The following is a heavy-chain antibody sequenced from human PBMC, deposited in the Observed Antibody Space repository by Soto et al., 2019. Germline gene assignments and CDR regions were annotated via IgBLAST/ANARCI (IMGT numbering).Heavy chain of an antibody. J-gene: IGHJ4*02. Sequence: QITLKESGPTLVKPTQTLTLTCTFSGFSLSTRGVAVGWIRQPPGKPLEWLALIYWDEDKWYSTSLKSRLTITEDTSKTQVVLTMTHMDPVDTATYYCANRLRGYASSFDYWWQGTLVTVS. CDR3: ANRLRGYASSFDY. D-gene: IGHD5-12*01. V-gene: IGHV2-5*02. CDR1: GFSLSTRGVA. CDR2: IYWDEDK.